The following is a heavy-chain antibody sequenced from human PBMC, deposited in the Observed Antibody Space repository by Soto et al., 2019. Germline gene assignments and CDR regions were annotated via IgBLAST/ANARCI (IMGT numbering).Heavy chain of an antibody. CDR1: GFTFNTYD. V-gene: IGHV3-23*01. D-gene: IGHD3-16*01. Sequence: EVQLLESGGGLVQPGGSLRLSCAASGFTFNTYDMSWVRQAPGTGLEWVSSIATTGETTFYADSVRGRFTISRDNSKNTLFLQINPLRAEDTAIYYCVRHLGRWGHGTLVTVSS. CDR3: VRHLGR. J-gene: IGHJ4*01. CDR2: IATTGETT.